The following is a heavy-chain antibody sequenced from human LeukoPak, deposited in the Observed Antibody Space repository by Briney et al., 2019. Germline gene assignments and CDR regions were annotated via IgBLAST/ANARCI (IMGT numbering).Heavy chain of an antibody. J-gene: IGHJ3*02. CDR1: GGSISSHY. D-gene: IGHD3-22*01. Sequence: SETLSLTCTVSGGSISSHYWSWIRQPPGKGLEWIGYIYYSGSTNYDPSLKSRVTISVDTSKNQFSLKLSSVTAADTAVYYCARVSDVGYYDSSGYYRLSYAFDIWDQGTMVTVSS. CDR3: ARVSDVGYYDSSGYYRLSYAFDI. V-gene: IGHV4-59*11. CDR2: IYYSGST.